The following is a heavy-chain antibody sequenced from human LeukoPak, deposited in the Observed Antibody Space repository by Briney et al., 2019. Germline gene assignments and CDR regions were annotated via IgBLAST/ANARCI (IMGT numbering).Heavy chain of an antibody. CDR1: GFTFSSYA. CDR2: ISSSGTTI. D-gene: IGHD4-23*01. Sequence: HPGGSLRLSCAASGFTFSSYAMSWVRQAPGKGLEWISCISSSGTTIYYADSVKGRFTISRDNAKNSLYLQMNNLRAEDTAVYYCARPYAGLGYWGQGTLVTVSS. J-gene: IGHJ4*02. CDR3: ARPYAGLGY. V-gene: IGHV3-48*03.